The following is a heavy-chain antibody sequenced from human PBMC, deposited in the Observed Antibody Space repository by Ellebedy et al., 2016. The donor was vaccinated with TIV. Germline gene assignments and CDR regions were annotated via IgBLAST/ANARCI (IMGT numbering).Heavy chain of an antibody. CDR1: GYTFSNYG. CDR3: ARERGYSSVWYGPDY. D-gene: IGHD6-19*01. CDR2: INPSGGST. V-gene: IGHV1-46*01. J-gene: IGHJ4*02. Sequence: AASVKVSCKAYGYTFSNYGISWVRQAPGQGLEWMGIINPSGGSTSYAQKFQGRVTMTRDTSTSTVYMELSSLRSEDTAVYYCARERGYSSVWYGPDYWGQGTLVTVSS.